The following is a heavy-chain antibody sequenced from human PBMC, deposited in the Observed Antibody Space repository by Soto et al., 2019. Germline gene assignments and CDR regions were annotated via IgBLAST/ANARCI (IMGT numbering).Heavy chain of an antibody. CDR3: ARDRAAVVAATTFDY. CDR2: ISAYNGNT. J-gene: IGHJ4*02. CDR1: GYTFTSYG. D-gene: IGHD2-15*01. V-gene: IGHV1-18*01. Sequence: ASVKVSCKASGYTFTSYGISWVRQAPGQGLEWMGWISAYNGNTNFAQKLQGRVTMTTDTSTSTAYMELRSLRSDDTAVYYCARDRAAVVAATTFDYWGQGTLVTVSS.